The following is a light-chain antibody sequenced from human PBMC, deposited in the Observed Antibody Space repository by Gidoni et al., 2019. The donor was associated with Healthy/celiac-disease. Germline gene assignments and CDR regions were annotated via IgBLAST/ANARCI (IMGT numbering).Light chain of an antibody. V-gene: IGKV3-20*01. Sequence: EIVLTQSPGTLSLSPGESATLSCRASQSVSSSYLAWYQQKPGQAPRLLIYGASSRATGIPDRFSGSGSGTDFTLTISRLEPEDFAVYYCQQYGSSPVYTFGQXTKLEIK. CDR3: QQYGSSPVYT. CDR2: GAS. J-gene: IGKJ2*01. CDR1: QSVSSSY.